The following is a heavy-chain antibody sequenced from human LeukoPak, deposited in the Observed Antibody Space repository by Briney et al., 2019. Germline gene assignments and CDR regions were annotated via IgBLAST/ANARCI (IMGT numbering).Heavy chain of an antibody. CDR3: AKGSMITFGGVIAPLDY. Sequence: GGSLRLSCAASGFTFSSYAMSWVRQAPGKGLEWVSAISGSGGSTYYADSVKGRFTISRDNSKNTLYLQMNSLRAEGTAVYYCAKGSMITFGGVIAPLDYWGQGTLVTVSS. CDR1: GFTFSSYA. D-gene: IGHD3-16*02. J-gene: IGHJ4*02. V-gene: IGHV3-23*01. CDR2: ISGSGGST.